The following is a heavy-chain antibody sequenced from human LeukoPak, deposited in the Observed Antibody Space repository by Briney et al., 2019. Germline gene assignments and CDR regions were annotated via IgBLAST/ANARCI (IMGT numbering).Heavy chain of an antibody. J-gene: IGHJ4*02. Sequence: TGGSLRLSCAASGFTFSSYAMHWVRQAPGKGLEWVAVISYDGSNKYYADSVKGRFTISRDNSKNTLYLQMNSLRAEDTAVYYCAKPGIAVAGTDYWGQGTLVTVSS. CDR2: ISYDGSNK. CDR1: GFTFSSYA. CDR3: AKPGIAVAGTDY. V-gene: IGHV3-30-3*02. D-gene: IGHD6-19*01.